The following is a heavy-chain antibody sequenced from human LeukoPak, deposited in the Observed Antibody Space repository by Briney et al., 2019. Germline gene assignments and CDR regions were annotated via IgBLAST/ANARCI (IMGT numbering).Heavy chain of an antibody. D-gene: IGHD6-19*01. CDR2: ISYDGSNK. V-gene: IGHV3-30*04. CDR1: GFTFSNYA. Sequence: SGGSLRLSCAASGFTFSNYAMHWVRQAPGKGLEWVALISYDGSNKYYADSVKGRFTISRDNSKNTLYLQMNSLRAEDTAVYYCAKDAVAGYYYYYMDVWGKGTTVTVSS. CDR3: AKDAVAGYYYYYMDV. J-gene: IGHJ6*03.